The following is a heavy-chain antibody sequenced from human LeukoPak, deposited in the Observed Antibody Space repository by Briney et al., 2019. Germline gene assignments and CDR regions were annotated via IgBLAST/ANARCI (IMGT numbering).Heavy chain of an antibody. CDR3: ARDGYSSSPTGYFDY. V-gene: IGHV4-59*01. D-gene: IGHD6-13*01. CDR1: GGSISSYY. J-gene: IGHJ4*02. Sequence: SETLSPTFTVSGGSISSYYWSWIRQPPGKGLEWIGYIYYSGSTNYNPSLKSRVTISVDTSKNQFSLKLSSVTAADTAVYYCARDGYSSSPTGYFDYWGQGTLVTVSS. CDR2: IYYSGST.